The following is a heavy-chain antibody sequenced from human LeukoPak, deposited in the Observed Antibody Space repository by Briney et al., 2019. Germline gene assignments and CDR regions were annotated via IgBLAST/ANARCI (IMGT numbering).Heavy chain of an antibody. D-gene: IGHD3-3*01. V-gene: IGHV3-30*18. CDR1: GFTFSSYG. J-gene: IGHJ4*02. CDR3: ANGGRTRASVDYDFWSGTGLVGY. CDR2: ISYDGSNE. Sequence: PGRSLRLSCAASGFTFSSYGMHWVRQAPGKGLEWVAVISYDGSNEYYADSVKGRFTISRDNSKNTLYLQMNSLRAEDTAVYYCANGGRTRASVDYDFWSGTGLVGYWGQGTLVTVSS.